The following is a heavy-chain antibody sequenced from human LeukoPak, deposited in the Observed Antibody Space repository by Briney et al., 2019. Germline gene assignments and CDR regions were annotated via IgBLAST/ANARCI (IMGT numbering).Heavy chain of an antibody. CDR1: GFTFDDYA. CDR2: ISGDGGST. V-gene: IGHV3-43*02. Sequence: GGSLRLSCAPSGFTFDDYAMPWVRQAPGKGLEWVSLISGDGGSTYYADSVKGRFTISRDNSKNSLYLQMNSLRTEDTALYYCAKGQHRYYYDSSGYTFDYWGQGTLVTVSS. D-gene: IGHD3-22*01. CDR3: AKGQHRYYYDSSGYTFDY. J-gene: IGHJ4*02.